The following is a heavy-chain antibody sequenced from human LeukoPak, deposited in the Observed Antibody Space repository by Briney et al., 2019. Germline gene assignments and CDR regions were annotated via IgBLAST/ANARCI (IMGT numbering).Heavy chain of an antibody. D-gene: IGHD3-10*01. J-gene: IGHJ4*02. CDR1: GFTFSSYG. V-gene: IGHV3-30*02. CDR2: LRYDGGNK. CDR3: AKVGMVRGVTQYYFDY. Sequence: GSLRLSCAVSGFTFSSYGMHWVRQAPGKGLGWVAFLRYDGGNKYYADSVKGRFTISRDNSKNTLYLQMNSLRAEDTAVYYCAKVGMVRGVTQYYFDYWGQGTLVTVSS.